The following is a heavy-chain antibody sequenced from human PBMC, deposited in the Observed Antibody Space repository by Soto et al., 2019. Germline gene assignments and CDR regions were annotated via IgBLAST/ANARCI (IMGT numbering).Heavy chain of an antibody. Sequence: QVQLVQSGAEVKKPGASVKVSCKASGYTFTSYGISWVRQAPGQGLEWMGWISAYNGNTNYAQKLQGRVTMTTDTSTSTAYMELRSLRSDDTAVYYCASDPNPSYSSGWYRNNWFDPWGQGTLVTVSS. V-gene: IGHV1-18*01. CDR3: ASDPNPSYSSGWYRNNWFDP. J-gene: IGHJ5*02. CDR1: GYTFTSYG. CDR2: ISAYNGNT. D-gene: IGHD6-19*01.